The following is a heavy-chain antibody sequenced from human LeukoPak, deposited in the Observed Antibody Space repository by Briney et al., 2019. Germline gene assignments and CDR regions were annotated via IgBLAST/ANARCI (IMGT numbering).Heavy chain of an antibody. D-gene: IGHD1-26*01. Sequence: ASVKVSCKASGYTFTSYDINWVRQAPGQGLEWMGWVSGDNRNTDYAQKFQGRVTMTTDTSISTAYMELRSLTSDDTAVYYCARDIGGSYGYSIDYWGQGTLVTVSS. J-gene: IGHJ4*02. CDR2: VSGDNRNT. CDR3: ARDIGGSYGYSIDY. V-gene: IGHV1-18*01. CDR1: GYTFTSYD.